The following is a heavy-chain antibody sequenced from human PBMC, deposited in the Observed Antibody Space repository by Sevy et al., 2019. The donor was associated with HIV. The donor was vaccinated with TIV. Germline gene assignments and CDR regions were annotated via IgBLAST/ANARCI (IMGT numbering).Heavy chain of an antibody. D-gene: IGHD3-10*01. Sequence: GGSLRLSCAASGFTFSRYWMTWVRQAQGKGLEWVANIKKDGSEKYYVDSVKGRFTISRDNAKNSLYLEMNSLRAEDTAVYYCGSGASYYGSGEVDSWGQGTLVTVSS. V-gene: IGHV3-7*01. J-gene: IGHJ4*02. CDR3: GSGASYYGSGEVDS. CDR2: IKKDGSEK. CDR1: GFTFSRYW.